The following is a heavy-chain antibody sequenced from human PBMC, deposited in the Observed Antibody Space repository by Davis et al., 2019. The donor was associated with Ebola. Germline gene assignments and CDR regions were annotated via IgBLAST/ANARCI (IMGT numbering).Heavy chain of an antibody. CDR2: LGLSADT. Sequence: GESLKISCADSVITFSSYAMSWVRRAPGKGLEWVSTLGLSADTYYADSVKGRFTISRDNSKNTLHLQMNSLRVEDTAIYYCAKDTSNVWFDVWGQGTMVTVSS. J-gene: IGHJ3*01. D-gene: IGHD6-19*01. V-gene: IGHV3-23*01. CDR3: AKDTSNVWFDV. CDR1: VITFSSYA.